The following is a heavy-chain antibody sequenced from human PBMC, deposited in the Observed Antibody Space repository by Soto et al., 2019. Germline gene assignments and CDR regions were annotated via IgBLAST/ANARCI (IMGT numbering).Heavy chain of an antibody. V-gene: IGHV1-69*01. J-gene: IGHJ6*02. CDR2: IIPIFGTA. D-gene: IGHD3-22*01. CDR1: GDTYSRYA. Sequence: SVMGSCKACGDTYSRYAISWVRQAPGQGLELMGGIIPIFGTANYAHKFQGRVTITADESTRTAYMERSSLRSEDTAVYYCARTENGDSSGYYPHYYYYYGMDVWGQGTTVTVSS. CDR3: ARTENGDSSGYYPHYYYYYGMDV.